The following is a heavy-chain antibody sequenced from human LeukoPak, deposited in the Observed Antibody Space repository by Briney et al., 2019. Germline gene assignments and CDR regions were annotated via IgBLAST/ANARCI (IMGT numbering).Heavy chain of an antibody. Sequence: GASVTVSCTASGGTFSSYAISWVRQAPGQGLEWMGGIIPIFGTANYAQKFQGRVTITADESTSTAYMELSSLRSEDTAVYYCAREFYGSGGNWFDPWGQGTLVTVSS. D-gene: IGHD3-10*01. CDR3: AREFYGSGGNWFDP. V-gene: IGHV1-69*13. J-gene: IGHJ5*02. CDR2: IIPIFGTA. CDR1: GGTFSSYA.